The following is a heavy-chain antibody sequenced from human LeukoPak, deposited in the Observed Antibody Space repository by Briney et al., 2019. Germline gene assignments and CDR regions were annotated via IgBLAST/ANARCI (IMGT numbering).Heavy chain of an antibody. D-gene: IGHD2-15*01. CDR3: ASTRHPTHYFCSCSTCFSTPFDY. CDR2: ISSSGSTI. J-gene: IGHJ4*02. Sequence: PGGSLRLSCAASGFTFSDYYMSWIRQAPGKGLEWVSYISSSGSTIYYADSVKGRFTISRDNAEKSLYLQMNSLRAEDTAVYYCASTRHPTHYFCSCSTCFSTPFDYWGQGTLVTVSS. V-gene: IGHV3-11*04. CDR1: GFTFSDYY.